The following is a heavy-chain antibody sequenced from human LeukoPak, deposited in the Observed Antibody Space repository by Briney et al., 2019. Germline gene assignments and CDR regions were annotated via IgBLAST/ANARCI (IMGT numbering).Heavy chain of an antibody. Sequence: SVKVSCTASGGTFSSYAISWVRQAPGQGLEWMGGIIPIFGTANYAQKFQGRVTITADESTSTAYMELSSLRSEDTAVYYCAREIYSSPVAWFDPWGQGTLVTVSS. D-gene: IGHD6-13*01. CDR3: AREIYSSPVAWFDP. CDR1: GGTFSSYA. V-gene: IGHV1-69*13. CDR2: IIPIFGTA. J-gene: IGHJ5*02.